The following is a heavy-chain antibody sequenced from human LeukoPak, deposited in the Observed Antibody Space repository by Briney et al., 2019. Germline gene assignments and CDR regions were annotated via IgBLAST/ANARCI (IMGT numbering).Heavy chain of an antibody. CDR3: ARVPSGYDFLPSSYYYYGMDV. V-gene: IGHV4-39*07. Sequence: SETLSLTCTVSGGSISSSGHYWGWIRQPPGKGLEWIGSISYSGSTYYNPSLKSRVTISVDTSKNQFSLKLSSVTAADTAVYYCARVPSGYDFLPSSYYYYGMDVWGQGTTVTVSS. D-gene: IGHD5-12*01. J-gene: IGHJ6*02. CDR1: GGSISSSGHY. CDR2: ISYSGST.